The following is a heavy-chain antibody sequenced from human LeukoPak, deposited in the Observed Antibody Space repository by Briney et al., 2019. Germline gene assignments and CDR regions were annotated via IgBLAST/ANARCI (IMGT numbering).Heavy chain of an antibody. J-gene: IGHJ4*02. D-gene: IGHD5-24*01. V-gene: IGHV4-39*07. CDR3: ARDGGVATTIYYFDY. Sequence: SETLSLTCTVSGGSISSSSYYWGWIRQPPGKGLEWIGSIYYSGSTYYNPSLKSRVTISVDTSKNQFSLKLSSVTAADTAVYYCARDGGVATTIYYFDYWGQGTLVTVSS. CDR2: IYYSGST. CDR1: GGSISSSSYY.